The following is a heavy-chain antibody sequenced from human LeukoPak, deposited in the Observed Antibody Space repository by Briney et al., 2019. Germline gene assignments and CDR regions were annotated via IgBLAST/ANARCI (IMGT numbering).Heavy chain of an antibody. D-gene: IGHD3-10*01. J-gene: IGHJ5*02. CDR3: ARDLLLSSVFDP. CDR1: GGSFSGYY. V-gene: IGHV4-34*01. CDR2: INHRGST. Sequence: SETLSLTCGVYGGSFSGYYWSWIRQPPGKGLEWIGEINHRGSTNYNPSLKSRVTISLDTSKNQFSLKLSSVTAADTAVYYCARDLLLSSVFDPWGQGTLVTVSS.